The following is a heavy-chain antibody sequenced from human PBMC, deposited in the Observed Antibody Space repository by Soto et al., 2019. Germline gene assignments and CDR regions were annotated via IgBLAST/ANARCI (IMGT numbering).Heavy chain of an antibody. CDR2: ISSSSSYI. CDR1: GFTFSSYS. V-gene: IGHV3-21*06. D-gene: IGHD2-15*01. CDR3: AKGWYHDY. J-gene: IGHJ4*02. Sequence: PGGSLRLSCAASGFTFSSYSMNWVRQAPGKGLEWVSSISSSSSYIYYADSVKGRFTISRDNAKNSVYLLMNSLRAEDTAVYYCAKGWYHDYWGQGTPVTAPQ.